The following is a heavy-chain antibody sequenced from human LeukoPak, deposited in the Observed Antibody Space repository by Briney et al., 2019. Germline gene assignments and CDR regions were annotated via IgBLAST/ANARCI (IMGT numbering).Heavy chain of an antibody. CDR2: IIPIFGAA. V-gene: IGHV1-69*05. CDR3: ARGYYDFWSGYYTVKAYYYYYMDV. CDR1: GGTFSSYA. Sequence: GASVKVSCKASGGTFSSYAISWVRQAPGQGLEWMGGIIPIFGAANYAQKFQGRVTITTDESTSTAYMELSSLRSEDTAVYYCARGYYDFWSGYYTVKAYYYYYMDVWGKGTTVTVSS. D-gene: IGHD3-3*01. J-gene: IGHJ6*03.